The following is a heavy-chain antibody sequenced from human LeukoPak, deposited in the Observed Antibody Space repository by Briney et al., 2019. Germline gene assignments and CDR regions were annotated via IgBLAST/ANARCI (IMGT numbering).Heavy chain of an antibody. J-gene: IGHJ6*03. V-gene: IGHV4-4*07. Sequence: SETLSLTCTVSGGSISSYYWSWIRQPAGKGLEWIGRIYTSGSTNYNPSLKSRVTMSVDTSKNQCTLKLSSVTAADTAVYYCARVVAARQTYYYYMDVWGKGTTVTVSS. D-gene: IGHD6-6*01. CDR1: GGSISSYY. CDR2: IYTSGST. CDR3: ARVVAARQTYYYYMDV.